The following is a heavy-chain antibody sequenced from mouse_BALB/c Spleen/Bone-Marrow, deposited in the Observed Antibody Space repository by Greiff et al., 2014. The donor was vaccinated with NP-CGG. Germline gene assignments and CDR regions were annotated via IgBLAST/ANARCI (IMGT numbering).Heavy chain of an antibody. J-gene: IGHJ3*01. CDR2: IDPANGNT. CDR1: GFNIKDTY. CDR3: ANYYYGSSLFAY. V-gene: IGHV14-3*02. Sequence: VQLQQSGAELVKPGASVKLSCTASGFNIKDTYMHWVKQRPEQGLEWIGRIDPANGNTKYDAKFQGKATITADTSSNTAYLQRSSLTSEDTAVYYCANYYYGSSLFAYWGQGTLVTVSA. D-gene: IGHD1-1*01.